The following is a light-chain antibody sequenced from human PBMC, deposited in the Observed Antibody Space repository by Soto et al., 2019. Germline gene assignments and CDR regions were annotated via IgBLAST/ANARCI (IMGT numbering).Light chain of an antibody. V-gene: IGLV2-14*01. Sequence: QSVLTQPASVSGSPGQSITISCTGTSGYIGNFNFVSWYQQHPGKAPKLMIYEVSNRPSGVSDRFSGSKSGNTASLTISGLQAEDEADYYCSSYAGSSNVFGTGTKVTVL. CDR3: SSYAGSSNV. J-gene: IGLJ1*01. CDR1: SGYIGNFNF. CDR2: EVS.